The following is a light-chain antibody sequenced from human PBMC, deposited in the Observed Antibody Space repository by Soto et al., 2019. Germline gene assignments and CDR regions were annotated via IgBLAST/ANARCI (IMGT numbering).Light chain of an antibody. Sequence: DIQMTQSPSSLSASVGDRVTITCQASQDIRNYLNWYQQKPGKAPKLLIYDASNLETGVPSRFSGSGSGTDFTFTISSLQPEDIATYYCQQYDNPTLTFSGGTKVDIK. J-gene: IGKJ4*01. CDR1: QDIRNY. CDR3: QQYDNPTLT. V-gene: IGKV1-33*01. CDR2: DAS.